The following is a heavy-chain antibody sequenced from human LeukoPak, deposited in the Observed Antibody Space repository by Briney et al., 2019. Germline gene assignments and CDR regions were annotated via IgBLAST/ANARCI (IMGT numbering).Heavy chain of an antibody. V-gene: IGHV3-23*01. D-gene: IGHD5-12*01. CDR3: ARLLVATPGVDP. J-gene: IGHJ5*02. CDR2: ISGSGDTT. Sequence: PGGSLRLSCAVSGFTFSSYAMSWVRQAPGKGLEWVSVISGSGDTTYYADSVKGRFTISRDNAKNSLYLQMNSLRAEDTAVYYCARLLVATPGVDPWGQGTLVTVSS. CDR1: GFTFSSYA.